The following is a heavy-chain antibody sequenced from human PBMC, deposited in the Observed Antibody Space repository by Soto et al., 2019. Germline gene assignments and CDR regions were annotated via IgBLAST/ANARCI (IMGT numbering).Heavy chain of an antibody. CDR3: AKSGSSGWYGWFDP. CDR1: GFSLRTSGVG. CDR2: IYWNDDK. J-gene: IGHJ5*02. D-gene: IGHD6-19*01. V-gene: IGHV2-5*01. Sequence: QITLKESCPTLVKPTQTITLTCIFSGFSLRTSGVGVGWIRQPPGKALEWLGFIYWNDDKRYSPSLKSRLTITKDTSKNQVVLTMTNMDPVDTATYYCAKSGSSGWYGWFDPWVQGTLVTVSS.